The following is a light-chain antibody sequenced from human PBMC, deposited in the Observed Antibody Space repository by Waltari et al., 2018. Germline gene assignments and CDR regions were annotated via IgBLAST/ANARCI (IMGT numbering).Light chain of an antibody. Sequence: QSALTHPASVSGSPGQSITISCTRSSSDLAGYSFVSWYQQHPGKAPKLMIYDVSHRPSGVSNRFSGSKAGNTASLTISGLQPEDEADYYCSSYTSIIPPFLFGTGTKVTVL. V-gene: IGLV2-14*01. J-gene: IGLJ1*01. CDR3: SSYTSIIPPFL. CDR1: SSDLAGYSF. CDR2: DVS.